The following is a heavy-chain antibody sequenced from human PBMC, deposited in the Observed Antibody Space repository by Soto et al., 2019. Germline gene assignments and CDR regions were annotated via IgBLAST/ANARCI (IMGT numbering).Heavy chain of an antibody. CDR2: ISSSGYI. V-gene: IGHV3-21*01. D-gene: IGHD2-2*01. CDR1: GFNFNSYT. CDR3: ARGSSCVTTRCSNPAFSGP. J-gene: IGHJ5*02. Sequence: GGSLRLSCAASGFNFNSYTINWVRQAPGKRLEWLSSISSSGYIFSTDSVRGRFTISRDNSKNILYLQMNSLRAEDTAVYYCARGSSCVTTRCSNPAFSGPWGQGALVTVSA.